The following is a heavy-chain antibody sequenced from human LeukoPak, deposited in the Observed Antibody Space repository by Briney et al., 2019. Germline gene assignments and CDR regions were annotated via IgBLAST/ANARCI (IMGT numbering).Heavy chain of an antibody. Sequence: GGSLRLSCAASGFTFSDYYMIWIRQAPGKGLESVSYIPISGSTIYYADSVKGRFTFSRDNAKNSLYLQMNSLRAEDTAVYYCASGRPYYDSSGYYYWLYWGQGTLVTVSS. J-gene: IGHJ4*02. CDR2: IPISGSTI. CDR3: ASGRPYYDSSGYYYWLY. CDR1: GFTFSDYY. V-gene: IGHV3-11*04. D-gene: IGHD3-22*01.